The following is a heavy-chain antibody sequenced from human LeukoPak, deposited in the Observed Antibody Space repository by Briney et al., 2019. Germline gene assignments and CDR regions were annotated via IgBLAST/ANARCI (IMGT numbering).Heavy chain of an antibody. CDR3: ARENSGSYREFDY. CDR1: GGSISLYY. Sequence: SETLSLTCTVSGGSISLYYWIWIRQPPGKGLEWIGYIYYSGSTSYNPSLKSRVTISVDTSKNQFSLMLSSVTAADTAVFYCARENSGSYREFDYWGQGTLVTVSS. CDR2: IYYSGST. V-gene: IGHV4-59*12. J-gene: IGHJ4*02. D-gene: IGHD1-26*01.